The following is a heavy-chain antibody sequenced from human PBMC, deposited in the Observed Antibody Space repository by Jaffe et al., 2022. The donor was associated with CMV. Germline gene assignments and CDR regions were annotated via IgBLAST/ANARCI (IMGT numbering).Heavy chain of an antibody. Sequence: QVQLQQWGAGLLKPSETLSLTCAVYGGSFSGYYWSWIRQPPGKGLEWIGEINHSGSTNYNPSLKSRVTISVDTSKNQFSLKLSSVTAADTAVYYCASARVVRGEGKYLEGYGMDVWGQGTTVTVSS. V-gene: IGHV4-34*01. J-gene: IGHJ6*02. CDR1: GGSFSGYY. D-gene: IGHD3-10*01. CDR2: INHSGST. CDR3: ASARVVRGEGKYLEGYGMDV.